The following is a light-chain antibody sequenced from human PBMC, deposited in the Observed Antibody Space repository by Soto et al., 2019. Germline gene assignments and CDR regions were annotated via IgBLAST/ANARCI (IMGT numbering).Light chain of an antibody. CDR1: QSVSSY. V-gene: IGKV3-15*01. CDR3: QQYNKWPLT. J-gene: IGKJ4*01. CDR2: DTS. Sequence: EIVLTQSPATLSLSPGERATLSCRASQSVSSYLAWYQQKPGQAPRLLIYDTSTRATGIPARFSGSGSGTEFTLTISSLQSEDSAIYHCQQYNKWPLTFGGGTKVDI.